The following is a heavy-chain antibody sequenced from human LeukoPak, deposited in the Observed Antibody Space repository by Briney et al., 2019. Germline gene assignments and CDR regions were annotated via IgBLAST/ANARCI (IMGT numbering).Heavy chain of an antibody. Sequence: SETLSLTCTVSGGSISSGSYYWSWIRQPAGKGLEWTGRIYTSGSTNYNPSLKSRVTISVDTSKNQFSLKLSSVTAADTAVYYCARGPDEQWLVPFDYWGQGTLVTVSS. J-gene: IGHJ4*02. CDR2: IYTSGST. CDR3: ARGPDEQWLVPFDY. V-gene: IGHV4-61*02. D-gene: IGHD6-19*01. CDR1: GGSISSGSYY.